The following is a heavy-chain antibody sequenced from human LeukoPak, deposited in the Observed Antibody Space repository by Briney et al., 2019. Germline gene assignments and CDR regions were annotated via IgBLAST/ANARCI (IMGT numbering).Heavy chain of an antibody. J-gene: IGHJ4*02. CDR3: ARSSSWYFSDY. CDR1: GFTFSNYD. Sequence: TGGSLRLSCAVSGFTFSNYDMSWVRQAPGKGLEWVSGTSGSGGSTYYVDSVKGRFTISRDNSKNTLYLQMNSLRAEDTAVYYCARSSSWYFSDYWGQGTLVTVSS. CDR2: TSGSGGST. D-gene: IGHD6-13*01. V-gene: IGHV3-23*01.